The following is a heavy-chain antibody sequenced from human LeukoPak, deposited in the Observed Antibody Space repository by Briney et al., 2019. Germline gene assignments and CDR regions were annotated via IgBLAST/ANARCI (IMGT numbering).Heavy chain of an antibody. V-gene: IGHV4-59*08. CDR1: GDSINRYY. CDR2: IYYTGST. Sequence: KASETLSLTCTVSGDSINRYYWSWIRQPPGKGLEWIGYIYYTGSTNYNPSLKTRVTLSVDTSKNQFSLKLSSATAADTAVYYCARRDPTVTTWVFDYWGQGTLVTVSS. J-gene: IGHJ4*02. D-gene: IGHD4-17*01. CDR3: ARRDPTVTTWVFDY.